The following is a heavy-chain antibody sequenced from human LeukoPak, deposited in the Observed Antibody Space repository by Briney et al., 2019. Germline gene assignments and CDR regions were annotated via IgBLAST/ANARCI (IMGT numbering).Heavy chain of an antibody. V-gene: IGHV4-59*01. J-gene: IGHJ4*02. CDR1: GGSISSYY. D-gene: IGHD1-26*01. CDR3: ARDGGSYSSQYYFDY. CDR2: IYYSGST. Sequence: SETLSLTCTVSGGSISSYYWSWIRQPPGKGLEWIGYIYYSGSTNYNPSLKSRVTISVDTSKNQFSLKLSSVTAADTAVYYCARDGGSYSSQYYFDYWGQGTLVTVPS.